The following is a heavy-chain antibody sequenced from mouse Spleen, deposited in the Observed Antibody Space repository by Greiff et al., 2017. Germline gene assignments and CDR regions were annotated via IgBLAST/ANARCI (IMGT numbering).Heavy chain of an antibody. V-gene: IGHV1-56*01. Sequence: VKLMESGPELVRPGASVKISCKAPGYTFTSHWMQWVRQRPGQGLEWIGNIDPYYGGTSYNQKFKGKATLTVDKSSSTAYMQLKSLTSEDSAVYYCARNGNYGDYFDYWGQGTTLTVSS. D-gene: IGHD2-1*01. CDR1: GYTFTSHW. CDR3: ARNGNYGDYFDY. J-gene: IGHJ2*01. CDR2: IDPYYGGT.